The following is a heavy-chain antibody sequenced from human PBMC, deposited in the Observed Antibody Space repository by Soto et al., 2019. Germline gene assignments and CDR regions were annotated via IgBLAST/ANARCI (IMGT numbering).Heavy chain of an antibody. V-gene: IGHV4-34*01. CDR1: GGFVSSGSYY. CDR2: MSHSGGT. CDR3: ARVERGTATTVVDAFDI. Sequence: QVQLQQWGAGLLKPSETLSLTCAVYGGFVSSGSYYWSWIRQPPGKGLEWIGEMSHSGGTHFNPSLKSRVTISVDTSKNQFSLKMSSVTAADTALYYCARVERGTATTVVDAFDIWGPGTRVIVSS. D-gene: IGHD1-1*01. J-gene: IGHJ3*02.